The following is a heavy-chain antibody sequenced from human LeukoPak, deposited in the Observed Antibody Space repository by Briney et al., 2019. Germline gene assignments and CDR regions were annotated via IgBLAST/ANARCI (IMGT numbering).Heavy chain of an antibody. CDR1: GYSISSGYY. J-gene: IGHJ4*02. Sequence: SETLSLTCTVSGYSISSGYYWDWIRQPPGKGLEWIGTLSHSGSSYYNPSLKSRVTISVDTSKNQFSLNLSSVTAADTAVYYCARRDILDYFDYWGQGTLVTVSS. V-gene: IGHV4-38-2*02. CDR3: ARRDILDYFDY. CDR2: LSHSGSS.